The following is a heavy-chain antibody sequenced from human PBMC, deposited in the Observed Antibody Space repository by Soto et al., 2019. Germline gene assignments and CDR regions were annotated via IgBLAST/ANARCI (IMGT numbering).Heavy chain of an antibody. CDR2: INHSGGT. J-gene: IGHJ4*02. V-gene: IGHV4-34*01. CDR1: GRSFSGYQ. D-gene: IGHD6-25*01. Sequence: QVQLQQWGAGLLKPSETLSLTSAVNGRSFSGYQWTWFRQPPGKGLEWIGEINHSGGTNYNASLESRVTISLDTSKNQFSLSLASVTAADTAVYYCARGWRAAFDHWGQGTLVTVS. CDR3: ARGWRAAFDH.